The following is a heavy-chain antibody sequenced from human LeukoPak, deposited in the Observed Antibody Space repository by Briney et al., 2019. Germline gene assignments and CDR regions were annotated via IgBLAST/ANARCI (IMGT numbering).Heavy chain of an antibody. V-gene: IGHV1-18*04. CDR3: ARDRRGTAMAPGDY. Sequence: GASVKVTCKASGYTFTSYGISRVRQPPGQGLAWMGWISAYNGNTNNAQKLQGRVTMTTDTSTSTAYMELRSLRSDDTAVYYCARDRRGTAMAPGDYWGQGTLVTVSS. D-gene: IGHD5-18*01. CDR1: GYTFTSYG. CDR2: ISAYNGNT. J-gene: IGHJ4*02.